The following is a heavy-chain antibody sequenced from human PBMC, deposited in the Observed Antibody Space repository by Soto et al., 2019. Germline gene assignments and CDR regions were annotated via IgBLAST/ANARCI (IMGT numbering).Heavy chain of an antibody. CDR2: FDPEDGET. Sequence: ASVKVSCKVSGYTLTELSMHWVRQAPGKGLEWMGGFDPEDGETIYAQKFQGRVTMTEDTSTDTAYMELSSLRSEDTAVYYCATYDYSIRRRPLAYWGQGTLVTVSS. D-gene: IGHD4-4*01. J-gene: IGHJ4*02. CDR1: GYTLTELS. V-gene: IGHV1-24*01. CDR3: ATYDYSIRRRPLAY.